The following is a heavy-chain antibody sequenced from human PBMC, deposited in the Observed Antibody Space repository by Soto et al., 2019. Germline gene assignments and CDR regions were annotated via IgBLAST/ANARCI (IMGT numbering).Heavy chain of an antibody. V-gene: IGHV1-18*04. CDR2: ISAYNGNT. D-gene: IGHD6-19*01. J-gene: IGHJ4*02. Sequence: ASVKVSCKASGYTFTSYVISWVLQAPGQGLEWMGWISAYNGNTNYAQKLQGRVTMTTDTSTSTAYMELRSLRSDDTAVYYCARRIVGSGCFDYWGQGTLVTVSS. CDR1: GYTFTSYV. CDR3: ARRIVGSGCFDY.